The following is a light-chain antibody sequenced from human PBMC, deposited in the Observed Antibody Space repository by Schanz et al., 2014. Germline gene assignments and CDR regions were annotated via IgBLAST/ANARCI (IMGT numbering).Light chain of an antibody. Sequence: EIVMTQSPATLSVSPGERATLSCRASQSLSSNLAWYQQKPGQAPRLLIYGASTRATGIPARFSGSGSGTEYTLTISSLQSEDSAFYYCQQYNNWRTFGQGTKVEIK. J-gene: IGKJ1*01. V-gene: IGKV3-15*01. CDR2: GAS. CDR3: QQYNNWRT. CDR1: QSLSSN.